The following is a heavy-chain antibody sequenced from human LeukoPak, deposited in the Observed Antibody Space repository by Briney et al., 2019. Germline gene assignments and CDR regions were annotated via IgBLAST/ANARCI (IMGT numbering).Heavy chain of an antibody. CDR2: ISAYNGNT. V-gene: IGHV1-18*01. D-gene: IGHD5-18*01. J-gene: IGHJ6*03. Sequence: ASVKVSCKASGYTFTSYGISWVRQAPGQGLEWMGWISAYNGNTNYAQKLQGRVTMTRNTSISTAYTELSSLRSEDTAVYYCATGGYSYGYVAYYYYMDVWGKGTTVTISS. CDR1: GYTFTSYG. CDR3: ATGGYSYGYVAYYYYMDV.